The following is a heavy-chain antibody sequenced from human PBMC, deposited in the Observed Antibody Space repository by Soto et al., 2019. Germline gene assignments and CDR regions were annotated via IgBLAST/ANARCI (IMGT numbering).Heavy chain of an antibody. D-gene: IGHD1-1*01. Sequence: LRLSCAASGFTFSDAWMSWVRQAPGAGLEWVGLIKGKTEGGTIDYAAPVKARFTTSRDASKNTLYLQMNSLKTEDTAVYYCTTDPHSTGTKYWGQGTLVTVSS. CDR1: GFTFSDAW. CDR2: IKGKTEGGTI. J-gene: IGHJ4*02. CDR3: TTDPHSTGTKY. V-gene: IGHV3-15*01.